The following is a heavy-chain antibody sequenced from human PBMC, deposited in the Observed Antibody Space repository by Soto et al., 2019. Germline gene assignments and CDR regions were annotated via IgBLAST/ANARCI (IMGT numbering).Heavy chain of an antibody. V-gene: IGHV3-23*01. D-gene: IGHD4-17*01. Sequence: EVQLLESGGGLVQPGGSLRLSCAASGFTFSSYAMSWVRQAPGKGLEWVSAISGSGGSTYYADSVKGRFPISRDNSKTTLYLQMNSLRAEDTAVYYCAKVRGDYGANYFDYWGQGTLVTVSS. CDR1: GFTFSSYA. J-gene: IGHJ4*02. CDR2: ISGSGGST. CDR3: AKVRGDYGANYFDY.